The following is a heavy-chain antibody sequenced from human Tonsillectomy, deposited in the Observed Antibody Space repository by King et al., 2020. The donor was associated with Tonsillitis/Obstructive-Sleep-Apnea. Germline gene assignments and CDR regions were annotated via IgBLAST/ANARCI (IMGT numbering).Heavy chain of an antibody. D-gene: IGHD2-2*01. CDR2: ISAYNGNT. CDR3: ARDYCSSTSCYQRYFDY. V-gene: IGHV1-18*01. J-gene: IGHJ4*02. Sequence: VQLVESGAEVKKPGASVKVSCTASGYTFTSSGISWVRQAPGQGLEWMGWISAYNGNTNYAQKLQGRVTMTTETSTSTAYMELRSLRSDDTAVYYCARDYCSSTSCYQRYFDYWGQGTLVTVSS. CDR1: GYTFTSSG.